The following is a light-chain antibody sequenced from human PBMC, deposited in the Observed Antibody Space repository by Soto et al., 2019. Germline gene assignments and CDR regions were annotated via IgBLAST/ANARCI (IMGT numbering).Light chain of an antibody. CDR3: QQYSNWPLLS. CDR2: GAS. CDR1: QSVGSN. Sequence: EVVLTQSPATLSVSPGAGATLSCRASQSVGSNLAWYQQKPGQTPRVLIYGASTRAIGIPARFSGSGFGTEFTLTISSLQSEDFVVYYCQQYSNWPLLSFGGGTKVDI. J-gene: IGKJ4*01. V-gene: IGKV3-15*01.